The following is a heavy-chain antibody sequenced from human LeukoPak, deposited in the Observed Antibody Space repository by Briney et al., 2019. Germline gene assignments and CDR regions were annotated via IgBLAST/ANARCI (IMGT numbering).Heavy chain of an antibody. J-gene: IGHJ4*02. V-gene: IGHV3-23*01. CDR3: AKGSLGSWYYFDY. Sequence: PGGSLRLSCAASGFTFGSSPMSWVRQAPGKGPEWVSTFSRSGPDTYYADSVKGRFTIFRDNSKNTLYLQMNSLRAEDTAVYYCAKGSLGSWYYFDYWGQGTLVTVSS. CDR2: FSRSGPDT. CDR1: GFTFGSSP. D-gene: IGHD2-15*01.